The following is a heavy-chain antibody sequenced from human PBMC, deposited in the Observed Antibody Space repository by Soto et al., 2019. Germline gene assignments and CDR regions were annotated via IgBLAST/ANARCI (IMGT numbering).Heavy chain of an antibody. CDR3: ARGRYGDY. Sequence: QVHLVQSGAEVRKPGASVEVSCKGSGYTFTSYGIAWVRQAPGQGLEWMGWISDHNDNTNYAQKVQGRVTVTRDTSTSTAYMELRNLRSDDTAVYYCARGRYGDYWGQGALVTVSS. J-gene: IGHJ4*02. CDR1: GYTFTSYG. V-gene: IGHV1-18*01. D-gene: IGHD1-1*01. CDR2: ISDHNDNT.